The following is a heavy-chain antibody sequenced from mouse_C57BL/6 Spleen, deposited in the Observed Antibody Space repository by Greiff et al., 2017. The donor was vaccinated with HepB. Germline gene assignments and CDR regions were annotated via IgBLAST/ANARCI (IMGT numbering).Heavy chain of an antibody. CDR2: IYPGAGDT. Sequence: QVQLKQSGPELVKPGASVKISCKASGYAFSSSWMNWVKQRPGKGLEWIGRIYPGAGDTNYNGKFKGKATLTADKSSSTAYMQLSSLTSEDSAVYFCARNYYGSSPYAMDYWGQGTSVTVSS. CDR3: ARNYYGSSPYAMDY. CDR1: GYAFSSSW. D-gene: IGHD1-1*01. V-gene: IGHV1-82*01. J-gene: IGHJ4*01.